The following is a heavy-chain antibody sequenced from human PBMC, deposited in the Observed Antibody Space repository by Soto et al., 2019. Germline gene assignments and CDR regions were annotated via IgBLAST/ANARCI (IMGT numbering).Heavy chain of an antibody. CDR3: AKSQEIGTHFFDS. CDR1: GFTFSSYA. CDR2: IGTAGDT. V-gene: IGHV3-13*01. Sequence: GGSLRLSCAASGFTFSSYAMHWVRQAPGKGLEWVSSIGTAGDTYYAVSVKGRFTISRDNAKNSLSLQMNSLRAGDMAVYFCAKSQEIGTHFFDSWGQGTQVTV. D-gene: IGHD6-13*01. J-gene: IGHJ4*02.